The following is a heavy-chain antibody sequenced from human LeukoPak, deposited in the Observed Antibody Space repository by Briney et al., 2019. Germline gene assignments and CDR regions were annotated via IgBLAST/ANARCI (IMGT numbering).Heavy chain of an antibody. D-gene: IGHD6-13*01. CDR2: INHSGST. J-gene: IGHJ6*02. CDR1: GGSFSGYY. CDR3: ARGRIAAAGTGPYYYYGMDV. Sequence: SETLSLTCAVYGGSFSGYYWSWLRQPPGKGLEWIGEINHSGSTNYNPSLKSRVTISVDTSKNQFSLKLSSVTAADTAVYYCARGRIAAAGTGPYYYYGMDVWGQGTTVTVSS. V-gene: IGHV4-34*01.